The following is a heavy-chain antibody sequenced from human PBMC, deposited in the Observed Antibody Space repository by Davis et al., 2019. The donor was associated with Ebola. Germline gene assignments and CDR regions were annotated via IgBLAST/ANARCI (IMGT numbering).Heavy chain of an antibody. CDR1: GGSISRGGYY. CDR3: ATIAVAASGWTFDI. CDR2: IYYSGTT. J-gene: IGHJ3*02. Sequence: MPSETLSLTCTVSGGSISRGGYYWNWIRQHPGKGLEWIGNIYYSGTTYYRSSLKSRVTISVDTSKNQFSLKLSSVTAADTAGYYCATIAVAASGWTFDIWGQGTMVTVSS. V-gene: IGHV4-31*03. D-gene: IGHD6-13*01.